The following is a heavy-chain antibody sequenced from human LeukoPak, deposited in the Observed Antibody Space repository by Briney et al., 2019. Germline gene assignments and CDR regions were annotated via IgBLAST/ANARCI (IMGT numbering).Heavy chain of an antibody. J-gene: IGHJ4*02. Sequence: PSQTLSLSCAVSGDSISSGGYYWSWIRQPPGKGLEWIGNIYHSGSTNYNPSLKSRVTISVDTSKNQFSLKLSSVTAADTAVYYCARHDQGDYFDYWGQGTLVTVSS. V-gene: IGHV4-30-4*08. D-gene: IGHD1-26*01. CDR1: GDSISSGGYY. CDR2: IYHSGST. CDR3: ARHDQGDYFDY.